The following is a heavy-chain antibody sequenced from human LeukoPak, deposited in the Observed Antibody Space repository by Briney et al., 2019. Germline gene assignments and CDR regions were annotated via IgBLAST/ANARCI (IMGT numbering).Heavy chain of an antibody. CDR2: ISAYNGNT. CDR1: GYTFTSYG. Sequence: ASVKVSCKASGYTFTSYGISWVRQAPGQGLEWMGWISAYNGNTNYAQKLQGRVTMTTDTSTSTAYMELRSLRSDDTAVYYCARDSKDPDWDLDAFDIWVQGTMVTVSS. CDR3: ARDSKDPDWDLDAFDI. V-gene: IGHV1-18*01. J-gene: IGHJ3*02. D-gene: IGHD3-9*01.